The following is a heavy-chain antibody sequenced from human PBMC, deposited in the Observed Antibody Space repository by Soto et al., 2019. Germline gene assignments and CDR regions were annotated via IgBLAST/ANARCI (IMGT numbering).Heavy chain of an antibody. CDR1: GFTFSDYG. J-gene: IGHJ4*02. D-gene: IGHD3-10*01. Sequence: GGSLRLSCAASGFTFSDYGMSWVRQAPGKGLEWVSGVSGSGDSGTGDRTYYADSVKGRFTISRDNSKNTLYLQMNSLRAEDTAVYYCAKDEKGVIADYFDCWGQGTLVTV. V-gene: IGHV3-23*01. CDR3: AKDEKGVIADYFDC. CDR2: VSGSGDSGTGDRT.